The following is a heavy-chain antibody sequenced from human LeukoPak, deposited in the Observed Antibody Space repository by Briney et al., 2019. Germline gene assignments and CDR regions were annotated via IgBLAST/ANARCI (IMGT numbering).Heavy chain of an antibody. Sequence: GRSLRLSCAASGFTFSSYGMHWVRQAPGKGLEWVAVIWYDGSNKYYADSVKGRFTISRDNSKNTLYLQMNSLSAEDTAVYYCARDRQPNVLRFLEWSGWGQGTLVTVSS. CDR2: IWYDGSNK. J-gene: IGHJ4*02. D-gene: IGHD3-3*01. CDR1: GFTFSSYG. CDR3: ARDRQPNVLRFLEWSG. V-gene: IGHV3-33*01.